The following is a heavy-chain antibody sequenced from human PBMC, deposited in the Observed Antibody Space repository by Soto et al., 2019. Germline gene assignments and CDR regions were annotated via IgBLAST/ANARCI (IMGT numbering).Heavy chain of an antibody. CDR3: ARGLTPRIFGVVIPYYYYGMDV. CDR2: MNPNSGNT. CDR1: GYTFTSYG. D-gene: IGHD3-3*01. V-gene: IGHV1-8*02. J-gene: IGHJ6*02. Sequence: ASVKVSCKASGYTFTSYGISWVRQAPGQGLEWMGWMNPNSGNTGYAQKFQGRVTMTRNTSISTAYMELSSLRSEDTAVYYCARGLTPRIFGVVIPYYYYGMDVWGQGTTVTVSS.